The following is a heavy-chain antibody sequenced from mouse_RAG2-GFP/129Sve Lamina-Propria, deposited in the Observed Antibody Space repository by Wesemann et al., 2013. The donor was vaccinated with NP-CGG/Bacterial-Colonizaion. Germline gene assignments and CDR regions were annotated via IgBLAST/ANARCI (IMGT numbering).Heavy chain of an antibody. V-gene: IGHV1-15*01. J-gene: IGHJ2*01. Sequence: ELVRPGASVTLSCKASGYTFTDYEMHWVKQTPVHGLEWIGAIDPETGGTAYNQKFKGKAILTADKSSSTAYMELRSLTSEDSAVYYCTRPYGSSSYYFDYWGQGTTLTVSS. D-gene: IGHD1-1*01. CDR1: GYTFTDYE. CDR2: IDPETGGT. CDR3: TRPYGSSSYYFDY.